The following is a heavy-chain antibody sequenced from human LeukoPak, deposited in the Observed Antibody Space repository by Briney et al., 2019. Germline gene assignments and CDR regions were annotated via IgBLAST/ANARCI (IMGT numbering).Heavy chain of an antibody. CDR3: ARVPGRRYLQHIFDS. D-gene: IGHD2-21*01. Sequence: PSETLSLTCGVFGGSLSDDYWSWIRQPPGKGLEWIGEINHRGTTNYNPSLTSRVTSSVDTSKNQFSLNLTSVSAADTSMYYCARVPGRRYLQHIFDSWGQGTLVTVSS. CDR2: INHRGTT. CDR1: GGSLSDDY. V-gene: IGHV4-34*01. J-gene: IGHJ4*02.